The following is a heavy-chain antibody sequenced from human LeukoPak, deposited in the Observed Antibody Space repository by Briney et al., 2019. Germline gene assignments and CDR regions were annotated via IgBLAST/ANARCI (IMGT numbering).Heavy chain of an antibody. CDR3: AKDRVVVLGSSWYPPDL. Sequence: GGSLRLSCAASGFTLSDYYLTWIRQAPGKGLEWVSYITSRGSTIYHADSVKGRFTISRDNAKNSLYLQMNSLRAEDTAVYYCAKDRVVVLGSSWYPPDLWGRGTLVTVSS. V-gene: IGHV3-11*01. J-gene: IGHJ2*01. D-gene: IGHD6-13*01. CDR1: GFTLSDYY. CDR2: ITSRGSTI.